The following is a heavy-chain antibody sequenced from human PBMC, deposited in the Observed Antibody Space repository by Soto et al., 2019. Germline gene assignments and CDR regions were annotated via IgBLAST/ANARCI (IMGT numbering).Heavy chain of an antibody. D-gene: IGHD1-26*01. CDR1: GGSISSYY. J-gene: IGHJ4*02. CDR3: ARVAGRELLDY. Sequence: SETLSLTCTVSGGSISSYYWSWIRQRPGKGLEWIGYIYYSGSTNYNPSLKSRVTISVDTSKNQFSLKLSSVTAADTAVYYCARVAGRELLDYWGQGTLVTVSS. CDR2: IYYSGST. V-gene: IGHV4-59*01.